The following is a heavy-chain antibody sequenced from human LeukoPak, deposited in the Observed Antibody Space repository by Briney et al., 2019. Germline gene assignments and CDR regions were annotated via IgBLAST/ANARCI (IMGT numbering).Heavy chain of an antibody. CDR1: GGSISNNIYY. D-gene: IGHD6-6*01. CDR2: IYFNGGST. V-gene: IGHV4-39*01. CDR3: ARPLYNSSDWFDP. J-gene: IGHJ5*02. Sequence: SETLSLTSTVSGGSISNNIYYWASIRQPPGKGLEWIGSIYFNGGSTYYNPSLKTRATTSIDTSKDQFSLNLRSVTAADTAVYYCARPLYNSSDWFDPWGQGTLVTVSS.